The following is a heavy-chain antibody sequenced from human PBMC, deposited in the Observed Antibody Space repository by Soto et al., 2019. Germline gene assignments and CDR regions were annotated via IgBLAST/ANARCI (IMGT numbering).Heavy chain of an antibody. V-gene: IGHV3-33*01. CDR1: GFTFSSYG. D-gene: IGHD3-10*01. Sequence: GGSLRLSCAASGFTFSSYGMHWVRQAPGKGLEWVAVIWYDGSNKYYADSVKGRFTISRDNSKNTLYLQMNSLRAEDTAVYYCASLITMVRGVAFDYWGQGTLVTVSS. CDR2: IWYDGSNK. CDR3: ASLITMVRGVAFDY. J-gene: IGHJ4*02.